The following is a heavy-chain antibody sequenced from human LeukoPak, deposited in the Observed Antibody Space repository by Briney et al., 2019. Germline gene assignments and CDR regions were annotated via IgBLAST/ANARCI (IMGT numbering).Heavy chain of an antibody. V-gene: IGHV3-30-3*01. CDR1: GFTFRSYP. J-gene: IGHJ6*02. Sequence: PGGPLRLSCSASGFTFRSYPMHYVPQAPGKGLEWVAVISYDGSNKYYAHSVRGRFTISRDNSKNTLYLQMNSLRAEDTAVYYCARECYYDSSGYYYVRRYYGMDVWGQGTTVTVSS. CDR3: ARECYYDSSGYYYVRRYYGMDV. CDR2: ISYDGSNK. D-gene: IGHD3-22*01.